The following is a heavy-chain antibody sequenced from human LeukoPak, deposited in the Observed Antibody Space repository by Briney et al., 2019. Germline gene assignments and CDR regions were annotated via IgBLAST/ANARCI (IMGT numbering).Heavy chain of an antibody. CDR1: GFTVSSNY. J-gene: IGHJ4*02. CDR2: IYSGGST. V-gene: IGHV3-66*01. D-gene: IGHD3-22*01. CDR3: AIYYYDSSGPPPY. Sequence: GGSLRLSCAASGFTVSSNYMSWVRQAPGKGLEWVSVIYSGGSTYYADSVKGRFTISRDNSKNTLYLQMNSLTAEDTAVYYCAIYYYDSSGPPPYWGQGTLVTVSS.